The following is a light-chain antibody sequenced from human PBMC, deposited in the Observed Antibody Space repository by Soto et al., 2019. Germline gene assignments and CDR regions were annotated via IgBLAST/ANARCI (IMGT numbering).Light chain of an antibody. J-gene: IGLJ2*01. CDR1: SSDIGVYDY. CDR3: SSYALRTYVI. CDR2: DVV. V-gene: IGLV2-11*01. Sequence: QSALTQPRSVSGSPGQSVTIPCTGTSSDIGVYDYVSWYQQHPGKAPKLMIYDVVKRPSGVPDRFSGSKSGNTASLTISGLQAEDEADYYCSSYALRTYVIFGGGTQLTVL.